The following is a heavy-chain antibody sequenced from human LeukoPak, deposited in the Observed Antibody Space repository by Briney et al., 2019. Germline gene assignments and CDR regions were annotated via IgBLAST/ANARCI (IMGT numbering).Heavy chain of an antibody. V-gene: IGHV4-34*01. CDR2: IYESGST. D-gene: IGHD2-15*01. CDR1: GESLNSYY. CDR3: ARGAWATRLGS. Sequence: SETLSLTCAVYGESLNSYYWSWIRQPPGKGLEWIGEIYESGSTEYNPSLKSRVTISMVPFKQQFSLSLTSMTAADTAVYYCARGAWATRLGSWGLGTPVIVSS. J-gene: IGHJ4*02.